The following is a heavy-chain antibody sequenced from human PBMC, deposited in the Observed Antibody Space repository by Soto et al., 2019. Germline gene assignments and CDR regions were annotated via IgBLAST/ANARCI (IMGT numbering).Heavy chain of an antibody. D-gene: IGHD6-13*01. J-gene: IGHJ6*02. CDR2: ISYDGGNK. CDR1: GFTFSSYA. V-gene: IGHV3-30-3*01. Sequence: PGGSLRLSCAASGFTFSSYAMRWVRQAPGKGLEWVAVISYDGGNKYYADSVKGRFTISRDNSKNTLYLQMNSLRAEDTAVYYCARVRQQLPQAHYYYYGMDVWGQGTTVTVSS. CDR3: ARVRQQLPQAHYYYYGMDV.